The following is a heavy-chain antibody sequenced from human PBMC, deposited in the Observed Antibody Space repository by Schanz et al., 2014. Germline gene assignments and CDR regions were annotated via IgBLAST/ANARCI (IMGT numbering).Heavy chain of an antibody. J-gene: IGHJ6*02. CDR3: ATETSRTWFYNGVDV. Sequence: QVQLVQSGAEVKKPGASVKVSCKASGYTFTSYYMHWVRQAPGRRLEWMGGFHHEDGDTVYAQKFQGRVIMTEDTSTDTAYVELSRLTSEDTGVYYCATETSRTWFYNGVDVWGQGTTVTVSS. D-gene: IGHD2-2*01. V-gene: IGHV1-24*01. CDR1: GYTFTSYY. CDR2: FHHEDGDT.